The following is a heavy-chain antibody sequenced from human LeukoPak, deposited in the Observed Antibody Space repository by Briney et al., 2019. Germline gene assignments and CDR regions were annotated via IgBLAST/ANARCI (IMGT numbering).Heavy chain of an antibody. J-gene: IGHJ3*02. CDR2: INHSGST. CDR1: GGSFSGYY. V-gene: IGHV4-34*01. CDR3: ARTLVVPAAPSYAFDI. D-gene: IGHD2-2*01. Sequence: PSETLSLTCAVYGGSFSGYYWSWIRQPPGKGLEWIGEINHSGSTIYNPSLKSRVTISVDTSKNQFSLKLSSVTAADTAVYYCARTLVVPAAPSYAFDIWGQGTMVTVSS.